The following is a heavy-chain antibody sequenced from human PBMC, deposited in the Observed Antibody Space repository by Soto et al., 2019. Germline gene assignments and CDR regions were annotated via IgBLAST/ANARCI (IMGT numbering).Heavy chain of an antibody. Sequence: QIQRVQAGAEVTKPGSSVKVSCKASAGTFSTYSFSWVRQAPGQGLEWMGRIIPIPGIANYAHKFQGRVTFNAEKSTNAANMVVRSLRSGDTAVYYCATDHTMPLRGQPNRFAPWGQGTLVTVSS. CDR1: AGTFSTYS. J-gene: IGHJ5*02. CDR2: IIPIPGIA. CDR3: ATDHTMPLRGQPNRFAP. V-gene: IGHV1-69*08. D-gene: IGHD3-3*01.